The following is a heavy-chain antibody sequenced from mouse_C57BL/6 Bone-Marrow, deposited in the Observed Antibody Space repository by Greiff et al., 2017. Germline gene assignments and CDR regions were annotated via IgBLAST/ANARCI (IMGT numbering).Heavy chain of an antibody. Sequence: QVQLQQSGAELVKPGASVKISCKASGYAFSSYWMNWVKQRPGKGLEWIGQIYPGDGDTNYNGKFKGKATLTADKSSSTAYVQLSSLTSEDSAVYFCARDGYRWYFDVWGTGTTVTVSS. V-gene: IGHV1-80*01. D-gene: IGHD2-3*01. CDR2: IYPGDGDT. CDR1: GYAFSSYW. J-gene: IGHJ1*03. CDR3: ARDGYRWYFDV.